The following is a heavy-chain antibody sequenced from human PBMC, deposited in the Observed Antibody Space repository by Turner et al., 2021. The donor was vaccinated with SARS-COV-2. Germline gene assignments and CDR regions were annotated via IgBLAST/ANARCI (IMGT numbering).Heavy chain of an antibody. J-gene: IGHJ4*02. CDR3: ARSGTGRYFDWLLLIDY. Sequence: QVQLQESGPGLVKPSQTLSLTCTVSGDSISGYYWSWIRQPAGKGLEWIGRMYTSGSTNYIPSLKSRVTMSLDSSKNQFYLKLNSVTAADTAMYYCARSGTGRYFDWLLLIDYWGQGTLVTGSS. CDR1: GDSISGYY. CDR2: MYTSGST. V-gene: IGHV4-4*07. D-gene: IGHD3-9*01.